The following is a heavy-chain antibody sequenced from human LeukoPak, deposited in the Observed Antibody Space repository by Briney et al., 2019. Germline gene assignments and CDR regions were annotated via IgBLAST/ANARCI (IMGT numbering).Heavy chain of an antibody. CDR1: GGSISSSNW. J-gene: IGHJ4*02. CDR3: ARGGNSPFDY. V-gene: IGHV4-4*02. CDR2: IHQSGST. Sequence: SEPLSLTCVVSGGSISSSNWWNWVRQPPGKGLEWIGKIHQSGSTKYNPSLNSRVTISVDKSKNQFSLILSSVTAADTAVYYCARGGNSPFDYWGQGTLVTVSS. D-gene: IGHD4-23*01.